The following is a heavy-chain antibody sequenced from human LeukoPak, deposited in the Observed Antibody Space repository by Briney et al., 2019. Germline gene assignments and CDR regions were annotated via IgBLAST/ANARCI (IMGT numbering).Heavy chain of an antibody. J-gene: IGHJ4*02. V-gene: IGHV1-2*02. Sequence: ASVKVSCKASGYTFTGYYMHWVRQAPGQGLEWMGWINPNSGGTNYAQKFQGRVTMTRDTSISTAYMELSRRRSDDTAVYYCARGGRVLRYFDWLLNGFDYWGQGTLVTVSS. CDR3: ARGGRVLRYFDWLLNGFDY. CDR1: GYTFTGYY. D-gene: IGHD3-9*01. CDR2: INPNSGGT.